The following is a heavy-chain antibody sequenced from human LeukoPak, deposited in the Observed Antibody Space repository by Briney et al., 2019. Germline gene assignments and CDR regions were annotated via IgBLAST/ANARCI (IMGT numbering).Heavy chain of an antibody. CDR2: IYYSGST. V-gene: IGHV4-59*01. CDR1: VGSISSYY. Sequence: SETLSLTCTVSVGSISSYYWSWIRQPPGKGLEWIGYIYYSGSTNYNPSLKSRVTIAVDTSKNQFSLKLSSVTAADTAVYYCARDRGYDFWSGYYNWFDPWGQGTLVTVSS. J-gene: IGHJ5*02. CDR3: ARDRGYDFWSGYYNWFDP. D-gene: IGHD3-3*01.